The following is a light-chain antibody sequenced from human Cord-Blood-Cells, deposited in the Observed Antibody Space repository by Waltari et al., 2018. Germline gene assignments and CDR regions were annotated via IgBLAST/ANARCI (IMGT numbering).Light chain of an antibody. Sequence: QSALTQPASVSGSPGQSITISCPGPSSDVGGYNNVSLYQQHPGKAPNPLIYDVSNRPSGVSNRFSGSRSGNTASLTISGLQAEDEADYYCSSYTSSSTLDVFGTGTKVTVL. V-gene: IGLV2-14*01. CDR2: DVS. J-gene: IGLJ1*01. CDR1: SSDVGGYNN. CDR3: SSYTSSSTLDV.